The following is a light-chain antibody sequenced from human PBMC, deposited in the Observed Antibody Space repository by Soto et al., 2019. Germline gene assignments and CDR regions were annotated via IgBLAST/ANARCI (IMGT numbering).Light chain of an antibody. J-gene: IGKJ1*01. CDR1: QGIMND. CDR2: AAS. Sequence: AIQMTQSPSSLSASVGDRVTITCRASQGIMNDLGWYQQKPGKAPKLLIFAASRFQRGGPSRFSGSGSSTDFTLTISSLQPEDFATYYCLQDYNYPRTFGQGTKVDIK. V-gene: IGKV1-6*01. CDR3: LQDYNYPRT.